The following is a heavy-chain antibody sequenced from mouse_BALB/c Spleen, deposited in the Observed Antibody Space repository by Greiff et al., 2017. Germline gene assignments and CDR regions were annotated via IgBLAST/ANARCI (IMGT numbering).Heavy chain of an antibody. D-gene: IGHD2-2*01. CDR3: ARGGYGDY. J-gene: IGHJ2*01. CDR1: GYTFTSYN. Sequence: LQQSGAELVKPGASVKMSCKASGYTFTSYNMHWVKQTPGQGLEWIGAIYPGNGDTSYNQKFKGKATLTADKSSSPAYMQLSSLTSEDSAVYYCARGGYGDYWGQGTTLTVAS. V-gene: IGHV1-12*01. CDR2: IYPGNGDT.